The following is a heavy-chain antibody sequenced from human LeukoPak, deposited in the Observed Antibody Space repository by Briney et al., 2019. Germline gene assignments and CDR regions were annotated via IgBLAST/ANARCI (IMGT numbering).Heavy chain of an antibody. J-gene: IGHJ5*02. Sequence: GGSLRLSCAASGFTFSSYAMSWVRQAPGKGLEWVSAISGSGGSTYYADSVKGRFTISRDNSKNTLYLQMNSLRAEDTAVYYCAKGYPIGSGSGSYYKDRRDNWFNPWGQGTLVTVSS. CDR3: AKGYPIGSGSGSYYKDRRDNWFNP. CDR2: ISGSGGST. D-gene: IGHD3-10*01. V-gene: IGHV3-23*01. CDR1: GFTFSSYA.